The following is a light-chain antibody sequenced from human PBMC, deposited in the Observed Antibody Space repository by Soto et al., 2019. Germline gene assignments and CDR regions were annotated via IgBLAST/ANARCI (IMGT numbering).Light chain of an antibody. J-gene: IGLJ2*01. CDR1: SSDVGAYNY. CDR3: SSYTSSNTVV. CDR2: DVS. V-gene: IGLV2-14*03. Sequence: QSALTQPASVSGSPGQSITISCTGTSSDVGAYNYVSWYQHHPGKAPKLLIYDVSHRPSGVSNRFSGSKSGNTASLTISGLQAEDEADYYCSSYTSSNTVVFGGGTKLTVL.